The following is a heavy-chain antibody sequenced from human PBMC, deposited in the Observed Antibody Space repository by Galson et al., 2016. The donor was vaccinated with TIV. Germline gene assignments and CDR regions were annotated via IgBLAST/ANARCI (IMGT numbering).Heavy chain of an antibody. CDR2: ISGSAIST. J-gene: IGHJ6*02. V-gene: IGHV3-23*01. Sequence: SLRLSCAASGFRITNYVMSWVRQAPGKGLEWVSSISGSAISTYYADSVKGRFTISRDNSKNTLYLQLNSLRAEDTALYYCATPFSSSPFSSYYALDVWGQGTTVTVSS. CDR3: ATPFSSSPFSSYYALDV. CDR1: GFRITNYV. D-gene: IGHD2-2*01.